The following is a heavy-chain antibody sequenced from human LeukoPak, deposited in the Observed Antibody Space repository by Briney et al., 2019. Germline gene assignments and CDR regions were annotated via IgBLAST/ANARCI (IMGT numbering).Heavy chain of an antibody. J-gene: IGHJ3*02. CDR1: GGSISSGGYY. Sequence: SETLSLTCTVSGGSISSGGYYWSWIRQPPGKGLEWIGYIYHSGSTYYNPSLKSRVTISVDRSKNQFSLKLSSVTAADTAVYYCARGMGATPGDAFDIWGQGTMVTVSS. V-gene: IGHV4-30-2*01. CDR2: IYHSGST. D-gene: IGHD1-26*01. CDR3: ARGMGATPGDAFDI.